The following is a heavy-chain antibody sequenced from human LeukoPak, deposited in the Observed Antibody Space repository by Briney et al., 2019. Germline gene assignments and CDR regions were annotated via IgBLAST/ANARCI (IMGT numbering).Heavy chain of an antibody. CDR3: ARDWGYCDSTSCHVFDY. D-gene: IGHD2-2*01. V-gene: IGHV3-53*01. Sequence: GGSLRLPCAASGFSVSSNYMSWVRQAPGKGLEWVSVIYIDGTTYYADSVKGRLTISRDKSKNTVYLQMNSLRPEDTAVYYCARDWGYCDSTSCHVFDYWGQGTLVTVSS. CDR1: GFSVSSNY. CDR2: IYIDGTT. J-gene: IGHJ4*02.